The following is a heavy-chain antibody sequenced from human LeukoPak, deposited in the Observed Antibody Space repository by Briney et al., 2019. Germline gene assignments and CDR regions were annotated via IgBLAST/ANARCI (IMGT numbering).Heavy chain of an antibody. J-gene: IGHJ3*02. CDR2: ISYDGSNK. D-gene: IGHD2-21*01. V-gene: IGHV3-30*18. Sequence: PGRALRLSCAASGFTFSSYGMHWVRQPPGKELEWAGVISYDGSNKYYADSVKGRFAISRDNSKNTLYLQMSSLRAEDTAVYYCAKDRGNSDAFDIWGQGTMVTVSS. CDR1: GFTFSSYG. CDR3: AKDRGNSDAFDI.